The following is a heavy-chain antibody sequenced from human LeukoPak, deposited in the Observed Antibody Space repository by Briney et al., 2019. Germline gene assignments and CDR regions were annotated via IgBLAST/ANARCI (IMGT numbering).Heavy chain of an antibody. J-gene: IGHJ6*02. CDR2: IYYSGTT. Sequence: LETLSLTCTVYGGSISYYYWSWIRQSPGKGLEWIGYIYYSGTTNYNPSLKSRVTISVDTSKNQFSLQLRSVTAADTAVYYCAREDPQTTVPEGMDVWGQGTTVTVSS. CDR1: GGSISYYY. D-gene: IGHD4-17*01. V-gene: IGHV4-59*01. CDR3: AREDPQTTVPEGMDV.